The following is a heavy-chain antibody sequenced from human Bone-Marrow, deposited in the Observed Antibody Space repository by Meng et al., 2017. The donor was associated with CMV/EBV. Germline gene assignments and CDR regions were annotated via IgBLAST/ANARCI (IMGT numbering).Heavy chain of an antibody. CDR3: AREPKIGLGSGYYFPYYYYYGMDV. CDR2: IYYSGST. D-gene: IGHD3-22*01. Sequence: GSLRLSCTVSGGSVGSGSYYWSWIRQPPGKGLEWIGYIYYSGSTNYNPSLKSRVTISVDTSKNQFSLKLSSVTAADTAVYYCAREPKIGLGSGYYFPYYYYYGMDVWGQGTTVTVSS. CDR1: GGSVGSGSYY. J-gene: IGHJ6*02. V-gene: IGHV4-61*01.